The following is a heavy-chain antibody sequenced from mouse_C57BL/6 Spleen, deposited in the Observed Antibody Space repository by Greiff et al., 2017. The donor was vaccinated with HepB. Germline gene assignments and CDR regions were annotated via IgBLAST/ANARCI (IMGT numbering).Heavy chain of an antibody. D-gene: IGHD1-1*01. J-gene: IGHJ3*01. Sequence: EVQLVESGGGLVKPGGSLKLSCAASGFTFSSYTMSWVRQTPEKRLEWVATISGGGGNTYYPDSVKGRFTISRDNAKNTLYLQMSSLRSEDTALYYCASPITTVVEGFAYWGQGTLVTVSA. CDR1: GFTFSSYT. V-gene: IGHV5-9*01. CDR2: ISGGGGNT. CDR3: ASPITTVVEGFAY.